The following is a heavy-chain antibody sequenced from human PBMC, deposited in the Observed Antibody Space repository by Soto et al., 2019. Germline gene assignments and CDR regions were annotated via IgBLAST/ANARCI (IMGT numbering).Heavy chain of an antibody. D-gene: IGHD3-16*02. J-gene: IGHJ5*02. Sequence: QVQLQESGPGLVKPSQTLSLTCTVSGGSISSGGYYWSWIRQHPGKGLEWIGYIYYSGSTYYNPSLKILVTISVDTSKNQFSLKLSSVTAADTAVYYCARALNYIWGSYRPPPNCLDPWVQGTLVTVSS. V-gene: IGHV4-31*01. CDR2: IYYSGST. CDR3: ARALNYIWGSYRPPPNCLDP. CDR1: GGSISSGGYY.